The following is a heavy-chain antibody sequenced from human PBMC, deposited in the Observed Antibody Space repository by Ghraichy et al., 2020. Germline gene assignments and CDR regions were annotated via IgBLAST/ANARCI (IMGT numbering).Heavy chain of an antibody. V-gene: IGHV3-73*01. CDR1: GFIFSEFA. Sequence: GESLNISCAASGFIFSEFAMYWVRQAPGKGLECIGRIRTKPNNYATTYAASVKGRFTISRDDSKNTMYLQMKSLKTEDTAVYYCSRPGFGELQNAFDVWGHGTIVTVSS. CDR2: IRTKPNNYAT. D-gene: IGHD3-10*01. CDR3: SRPGFGELQNAFDV. J-gene: IGHJ3*01.